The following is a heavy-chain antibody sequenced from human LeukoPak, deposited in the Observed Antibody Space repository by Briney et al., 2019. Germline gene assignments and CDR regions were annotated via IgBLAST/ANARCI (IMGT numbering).Heavy chain of an antibody. D-gene: IGHD4-17*01. J-gene: IGHJ4*02. CDR3: ARGAYGDYN. CDR2: INDKGDRT. V-gene: IGHV3-64*01. Sequence: PGGSLRLSCAASGFTVTSYAMHWVRQAPGKGLEYVSTINDKGDRTYYANSVKGRFTISRDTSKNTLYLQMGSLRAEDMAVYYCARGAYGDYNWGQGTLVTVSS. CDR1: GFTVTSYA.